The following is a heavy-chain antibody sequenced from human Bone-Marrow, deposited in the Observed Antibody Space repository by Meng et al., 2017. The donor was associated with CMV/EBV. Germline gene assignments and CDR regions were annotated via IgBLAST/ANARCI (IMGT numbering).Heavy chain of an antibody. J-gene: IGHJ3*02. CDR1: GGTFSSYA. D-gene: IGHD3-10*01. CDR3: ARDSRRVRGLEYDAFDI. Sequence: SVKVSCKASGGTFSSYAISWVRQAPGQGLEWMGGIIPIFGTANYAQKFQGRVTITTDESTSTAYMELSSLRSEDTAVYYCARDSRRVRGLEYDAFDIWGQATMVTVSS. CDR2: IIPIFGTA. V-gene: IGHV1-69*05.